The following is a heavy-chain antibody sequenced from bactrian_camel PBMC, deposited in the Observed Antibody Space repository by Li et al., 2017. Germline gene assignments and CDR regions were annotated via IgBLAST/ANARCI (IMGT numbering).Heavy chain of an antibody. CDR3: AKIYDDKEYAPGYAYDF. J-gene: IGHJ4*01. CDR2: SYVGDAST. Sequence: VQLVESGGGSVQAGGSRRLSCVASGYTGSTNCLGWFRLIPGKGREGAAASYVGDASTHYADSVKGRFTISRDNAKNTLYLQVNSLQTEDTAMYYCAKIYDDKEYAPGYAYDFWGQGTQVTVS. CDR1: GYTGSTNC. D-gene: IGHD8*01. V-gene: IGHV3S1*01.